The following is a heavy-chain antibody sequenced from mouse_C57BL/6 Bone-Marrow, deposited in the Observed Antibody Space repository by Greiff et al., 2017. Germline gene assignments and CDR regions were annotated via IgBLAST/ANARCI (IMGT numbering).Heavy chain of an antibody. CDR1: GFTFSDYY. V-gene: IGHV5-16*01. CDR2: INYDGSST. D-gene: IGHD2-2*01. CDR3: ARARLPYAMDY. Sequence: EVQVVESEGGLVQPGSSMKLSCTASGFTFSDYYMAWVRQVPEKGLEWVANINYDGSSTYYLDSLKSRFIISRDNAKNILYLQMSSLKSEDTATYYCARARLPYAMDYWGQGTSVTVSS. J-gene: IGHJ4*01.